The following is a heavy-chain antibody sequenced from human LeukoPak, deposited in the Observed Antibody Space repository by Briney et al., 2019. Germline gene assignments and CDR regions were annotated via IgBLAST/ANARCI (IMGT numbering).Heavy chain of an antibody. D-gene: IGHD6-19*01. CDR1: GFTFSKYW. CDR3: ATKQWLAPPPDS. V-gene: IGHV3-74*01. J-gene: IGHJ4*02. Sequence: GGSLRLSCAAAGFTFSKYWMLWVRQAPGKGLESVSRINTYGTVTTYADSVKGRFTVSSNNAYKTVFLQMNIVRDEDTAVYYCATKQWLAPPPDSWGQGTPVTVSS. CDR2: INTYGTVT.